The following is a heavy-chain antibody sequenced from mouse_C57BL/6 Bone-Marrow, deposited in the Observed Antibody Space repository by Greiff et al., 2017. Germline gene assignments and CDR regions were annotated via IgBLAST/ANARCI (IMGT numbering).Heavy chain of an antibody. V-gene: IGHV2-9-1*01. CDR1: GFSLTSYA. Sequence: VHLVESGPGLVAPSQSLSITCTVSGFSLTSYAISWVRQPPGKGLEWLGVIWTVGGTNYNSALKSRLSISKDNSKSQVFLKMNSLQTDDTARYYCARTYYYGSSYGFAYWGQGTLVTVSA. D-gene: IGHD1-1*01. CDR3: ARTYYYGSSYGFAY. CDR2: IWTVGGT. J-gene: IGHJ3*01.